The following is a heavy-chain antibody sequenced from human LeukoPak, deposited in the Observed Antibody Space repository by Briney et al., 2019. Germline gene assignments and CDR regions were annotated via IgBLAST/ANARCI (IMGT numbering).Heavy chain of an antibody. V-gene: IGHV3-48*01. D-gene: IGHD1-26*01. CDR3: ARGVLYSFDH. CDR1: GFTFSSYS. CDR2: INSSSSTI. Sequence: GGSLRLSCAASGFTFSSYSMNWVRQAPGKGLEWVSYINSSSSTIYYPDSVKGRFTISRDNAKNSLYLQMNSLRAEDTAVYYCARGVLYSFDHWGQGTLVSVSS. J-gene: IGHJ4*02.